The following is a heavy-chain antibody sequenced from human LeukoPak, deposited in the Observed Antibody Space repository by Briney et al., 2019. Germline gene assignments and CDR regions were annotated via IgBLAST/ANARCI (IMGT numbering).Heavy chain of an antibody. CDR1: GFTFSSYT. CDR2: ISTRSDFT. J-gene: IGHJ4*02. V-gene: IGHV3-21*01. D-gene: IGHD3-22*01. CDR3: ARVDSSGYYIHLDY. Sequence: EGSLRLSCAASGFTFSSYTMSWVRLAPGKGLEWVSSISTRSDFTYYADSLKGRFTISRDNAKNSLYLQMNSLRAEDTAVYYCARVDSSGYYIHLDYWGRGTLVTVSS.